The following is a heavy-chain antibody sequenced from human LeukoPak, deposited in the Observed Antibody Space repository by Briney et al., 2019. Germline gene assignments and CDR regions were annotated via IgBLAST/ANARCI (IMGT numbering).Heavy chain of an antibody. Sequence: GGSLRLSCAASGFTFTSYYMSWVRQAPGKGLEWVANIKRDGSERSHVDSVRGRFTISRDNAENSLYLQMNSLRVEDTAVYYCVRGGFQYGDNWGEGTLVTVSS. CDR3: VRGGFQYGDN. J-gene: IGHJ4*02. CDR2: IKRDGSER. V-gene: IGHV3-7*05. D-gene: IGHD3-16*01. CDR1: GFTFTSYY.